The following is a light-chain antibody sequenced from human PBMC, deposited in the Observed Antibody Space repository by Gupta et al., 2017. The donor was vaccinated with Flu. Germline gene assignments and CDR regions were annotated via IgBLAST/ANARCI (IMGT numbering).Light chain of an antibody. J-gene: IGLJ2*01. V-gene: IGLV2-14*03. CDR1: ISESGGYNY. CDR2: DVG. CDR3: ASSDGTSTI. Sequence: QSITTSWTGTISESGGYNYVSWYQQPPGNALFLIIYDVGRRHSGVSDRFAGSKSGTTASLTISGLQAEDEDDYYCASSDGTSTIFGEGTKLTVL.